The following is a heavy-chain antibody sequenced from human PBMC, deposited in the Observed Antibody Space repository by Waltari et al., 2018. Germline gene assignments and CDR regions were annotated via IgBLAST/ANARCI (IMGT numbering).Heavy chain of an antibody. CDR1: GYTFTGYA. V-gene: IGHV1-2*06. Sequence: LVQSGAEVKKPGASVKVSCKASGYTFTGYALLWVRQAPGQGLEWMGRINPKNGDTHYAQKFQGRVAMTTGTSTSTAFMELHSLRSDDTAVYYCLRDSSGSHFDYWGQGTLVTVSS. D-gene: IGHD3-22*01. CDR3: LRDSSGSHFDY. CDR2: INPKNGDT. J-gene: IGHJ4*02.